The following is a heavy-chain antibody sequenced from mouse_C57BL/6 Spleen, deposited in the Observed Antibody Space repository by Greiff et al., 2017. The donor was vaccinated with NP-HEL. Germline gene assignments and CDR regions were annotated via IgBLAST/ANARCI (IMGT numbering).Heavy chain of an antibody. CDR2: ISYDGSN. D-gene: IGHD2-4*01. CDR3: ARWYDYDGFAY. V-gene: IGHV3-6*01. CDR1: GYSITSGYY. Sequence: EVKLHESGPGLVKPSQSLSLTCSVTGYSITSGYYWNWIRQFPGNKLEWMGYISYDGSNNYNPSLKNRISITRDTSKNQFFLKLNSVTTENAATYCGARWYDYDGFAYWGQGTLVTVSA. J-gene: IGHJ3*01.